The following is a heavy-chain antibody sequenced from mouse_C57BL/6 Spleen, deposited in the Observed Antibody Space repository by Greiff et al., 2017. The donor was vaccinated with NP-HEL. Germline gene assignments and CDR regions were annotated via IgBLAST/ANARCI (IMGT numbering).Heavy chain of an antibody. Sequence: EVQLQQSGPELVKPGASVKIPCKASGYTFTDYNMDWVKQSHGKSLEWIGDINPNNGGTNYNQKFKGKATLTVDKSSSTAYMERRSLTSEDTAVYYCARKATYDQFAYWGQGTLVTVSA. D-gene: IGHD2-3*01. J-gene: IGHJ3*01. CDR2: INPNNGGT. V-gene: IGHV1-18*01. CDR1: GYTFTDYN. CDR3: ARKATYDQFAY.